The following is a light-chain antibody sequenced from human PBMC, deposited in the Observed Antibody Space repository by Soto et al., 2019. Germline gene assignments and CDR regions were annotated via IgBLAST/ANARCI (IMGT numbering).Light chain of an antibody. V-gene: IGKV3-20*01. J-gene: IGKJ1*01. CDR2: DAS. CDR1: QSVSSSY. CDR3: QQYGSTPRT. Sequence: ETVLTQSPGTLSLSPGDRATLSCRASQSVSSSYLAWYQQKPGQAPRLLIYDASRRATGIPDRFSGSGSGTDFTLTISRLEPEDFAGYYCQQYGSTPRTCGQGTKVEIK.